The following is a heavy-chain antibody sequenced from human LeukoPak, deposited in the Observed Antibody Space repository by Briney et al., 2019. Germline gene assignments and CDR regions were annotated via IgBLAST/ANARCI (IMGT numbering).Heavy chain of an antibody. CDR2: INPNSGAT. J-gene: IGHJ4*02. CDR3: ARDYGSGSYSSEFDY. V-gene: IGHV1-2*02. CDR1: GYTFXGXY. Sequence: ASVKVSCKASGYTFXGXYMNWXRXXXGQGXXWMXWINPNSGATNYAQKFQGRVTMTRDTSISTTYMELRRLRSDDTAVYYCARDYGSGSYSSEFDYWGQGTLVTVSS. D-gene: IGHD3-10*01.